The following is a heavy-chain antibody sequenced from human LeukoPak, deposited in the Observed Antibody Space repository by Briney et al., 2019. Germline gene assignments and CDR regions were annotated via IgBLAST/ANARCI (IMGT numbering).Heavy chain of an antibody. D-gene: IGHD6-19*01. CDR1: GLTVNNNY. V-gene: IGHV3-53*01. Sequence: GGSLRLSCAASGLTVNNNYMNWVRQAPGKGLEWVSALYIGGNTYYADSVRGRFTISRDNSKNTLYLQMNSLRAEDTAIYYCAKVKQWLASRYFDYWGQGTLVTVSS. CDR3: AKVKQWLASRYFDY. J-gene: IGHJ4*02. CDR2: LYIGGNT.